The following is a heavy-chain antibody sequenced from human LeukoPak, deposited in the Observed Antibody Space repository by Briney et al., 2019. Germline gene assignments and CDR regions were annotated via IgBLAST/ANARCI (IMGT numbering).Heavy chain of an antibody. V-gene: IGHV3-21*01. Sequence: GGSLRLSCAASGFTFSSYSMNWVRQAPGKGLEWVSSISSSSSYIYYADSVKGRFTISRDNAKNSLYLQMNSPRAEDTAVYYCAREDSYYYGSGSYPFDYWGQGTLVTVSS. CDR1: GFTFSSYS. D-gene: IGHD3-10*01. J-gene: IGHJ4*02. CDR3: AREDSYYYGSGSYPFDY. CDR2: ISSSSSYI.